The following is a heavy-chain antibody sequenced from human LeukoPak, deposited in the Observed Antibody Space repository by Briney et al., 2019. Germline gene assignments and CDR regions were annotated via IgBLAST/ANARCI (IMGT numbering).Heavy chain of an antibody. CDR1: GFTFSSYS. D-gene: IGHD2-2*01. CDR3: ARGPVPAAGFAFDI. Sequence: PGGSLRLSCAASGFTFSSYSMNWVRQAPGKGLEWVSYISSSSSTIYYADSVKGRFTISRDNAKNSLYLQMNSLRAEDTAVYYCARGPVPAAGFAFDIWGQGTMVTVSS. V-gene: IGHV3-48*01. CDR2: ISSSSSTI. J-gene: IGHJ3*02.